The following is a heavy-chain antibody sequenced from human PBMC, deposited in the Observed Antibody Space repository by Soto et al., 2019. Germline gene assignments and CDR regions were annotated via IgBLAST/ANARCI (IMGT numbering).Heavy chain of an antibody. D-gene: IGHD6-19*01. V-gene: IGHV5-51*01. CDR2: IYPGDSAT. CDR3: ARREAVGASEI. J-gene: IGHJ3*02. Sequence: GESLKISCKGSGYSFNTYWIGWVRQMPGKGLEWMGIIYPGDSATRYSPSFEGQVTISADKSNNTAYLQWSSLKAADTAIDYCARREAVGASEIWGQGTMVTVSS. CDR1: GYSFNTYW.